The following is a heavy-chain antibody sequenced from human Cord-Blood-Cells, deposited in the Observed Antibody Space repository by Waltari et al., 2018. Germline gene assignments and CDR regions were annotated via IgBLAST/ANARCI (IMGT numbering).Heavy chain of an antibody. V-gene: IGHV1-69*01. Sequence: QVQLVQSGADVKKPGSSVKVSCKASGGTFSSYALSWVRQAPGQGLEWMGGIIPIFGTANYAQKFQGRVTITADESTSTAYMELSSLRSEDTAVYYCASPMYYYDSSGTPFDYWGQGTLVTVSS. D-gene: IGHD3-22*01. CDR3: ASPMYYYDSSGTPFDY. CDR2: IIPIFGTA. CDR1: GGTFSSYA. J-gene: IGHJ4*02.